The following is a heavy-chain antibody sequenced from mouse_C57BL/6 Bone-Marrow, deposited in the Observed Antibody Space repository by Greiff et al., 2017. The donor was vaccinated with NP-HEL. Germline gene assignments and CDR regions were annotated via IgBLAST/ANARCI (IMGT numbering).Heavy chain of an antibody. CDR2: ISDGGSYT. D-gene: IGHD1-1*01. V-gene: IGHV5-4*01. J-gene: IGHJ3*01. CDR1: GFTFSSYA. CDR3: ARDLYYGTY. Sequence: EVQLQESGGGLVKPGGSLKLSCAASGFTFSSYAMSWVRQTPEKRLEWVATISDGGSYTYYPDNVKGRFTISRDNAKNNLYLQMSHLKSEDTAMYYCARDLYYGTYWGQGTLVTVSA.